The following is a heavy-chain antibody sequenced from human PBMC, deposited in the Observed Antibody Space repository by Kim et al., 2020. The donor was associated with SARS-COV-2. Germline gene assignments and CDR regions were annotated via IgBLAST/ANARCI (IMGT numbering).Heavy chain of an antibody. Sequence: RVRFTISRDNAKNSLYLQMNRLRAEDTAVYYCARESYYYDSSGYYDAFDIWGQGTMVTVSS. J-gene: IGHJ3*02. CDR3: ARESYYYDSSGYYDAFDI. V-gene: IGHV3-11*06. D-gene: IGHD3-22*01.